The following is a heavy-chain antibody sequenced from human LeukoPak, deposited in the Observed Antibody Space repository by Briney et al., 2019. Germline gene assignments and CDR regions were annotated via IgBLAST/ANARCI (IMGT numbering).Heavy chain of an antibody. CDR1: GDSISSSNYY. J-gene: IGHJ4*02. V-gene: IGHV4-39*07. D-gene: IGHD3-22*01. CDR3: ARASSGYYWDFDY. CDR2: IYYSGST. Sequence: SETLSLTCTVSGDSISSSNYYWGWIRQPPGKGLEWIGSIYYSGSTYYSPYLKSRVSISLYTSKNQFSLKRSSVTAADTAVYYCARASSGYYWDFDYWGQGNLVTVSS.